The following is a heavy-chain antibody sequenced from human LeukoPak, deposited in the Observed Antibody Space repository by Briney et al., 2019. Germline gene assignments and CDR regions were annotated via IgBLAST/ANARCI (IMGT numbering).Heavy chain of an antibody. D-gene: IGHD4-17*01. J-gene: IGHJ3*01. V-gene: IGHV4-59*08. CDR3: ARSYGDYITGAYAFDV. CDR1: GGSISNYY. CDR2: IYYSGST. Sequence: PSETLSLTCTDSGGSISNYYWSWIRQPPEKGLEWIGYIYYSGSTNYNPSLKSRLTISVDTSMNQFSLKLSSVTAADTAVYYCARSYGDYITGAYAFDVWGQGTMVTVSS.